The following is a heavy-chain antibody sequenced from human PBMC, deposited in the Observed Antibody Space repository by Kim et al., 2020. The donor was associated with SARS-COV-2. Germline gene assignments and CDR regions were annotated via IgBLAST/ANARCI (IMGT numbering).Heavy chain of an antibody. Sequence: GGSLRLSCAASGFIFSSYAMHWVRQAPGKGLEWVALISYDGGNKYYADSVKGRFTISRDNSKNTLYLQMNSLRAEDTAVFYCARVMAGAIGYYYGMDVWGQGTTVTVSS. J-gene: IGHJ6*02. D-gene: IGHD1-26*01. CDR2: ISYDGGNK. V-gene: IGHV3-30*04. CDR3: ARVMAGAIGYYYGMDV. CDR1: GFIFSSYA.